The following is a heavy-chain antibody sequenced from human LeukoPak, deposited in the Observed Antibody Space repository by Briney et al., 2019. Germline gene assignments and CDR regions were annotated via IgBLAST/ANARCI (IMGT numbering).Heavy chain of an antibody. CDR1: GFTFSTYS. CDR3: AKARYCSSTSCYTVFDY. D-gene: IGHD2-2*02. Sequence: PGGSLRLSCAASGFTFSTYSMNWVRQAPGKGLEWVSYISSSSSFIYYADSVKGRFTISRDNAKNSLYLQMNSLRAEDTAVYYCAKARYCSSTSCYTVFDYWGQGTLVTVSS. V-gene: IGHV3-21*05. CDR2: ISSSSSFI. J-gene: IGHJ4*02.